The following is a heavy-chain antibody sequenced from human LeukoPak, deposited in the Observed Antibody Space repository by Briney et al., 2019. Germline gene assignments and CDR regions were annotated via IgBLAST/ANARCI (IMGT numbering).Heavy chain of an antibody. Sequence: PGGSLRLSCAASGFTFSSYGMHWVRQAPGKGLEWVAVIWYDGSNKYYADSVKGRFTISRDNSKNTLYLQMNSLRAEDTAVYYCARYGKQWLVQDYYGMDVWGQGTTVTVSS. CDR1: GFTFSSYG. J-gene: IGHJ6*02. CDR3: ARYGKQWLVQDYYGMDV. CDR2: IWYDGSNK. V-gene: IGHV3-33*01. D-gene: IGHD6-19*01.